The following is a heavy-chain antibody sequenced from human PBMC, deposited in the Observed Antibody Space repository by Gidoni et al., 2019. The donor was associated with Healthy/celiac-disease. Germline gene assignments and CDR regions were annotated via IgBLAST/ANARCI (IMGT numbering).Heavy chain of an antibody. J-gene: IGHJ3*02. CDR3: ATGGYSYGIAFDI. Sequence: QVQLQESGPGLVKRAQTLSLTCPVSGGTISSGSYYWSWLRQPAGKGLEWIGRIYTSGSTNYNPSLKSRVTISVDTSKNQSSLKLSSVTAADTAVYYCATGGYSYGIAFDIWGQGTMVTVSS. CDR1: GGTISSGSYY. V-gene: IGHV4-61*02. D-gene: IGHD5-18*01. CDR2: IYTSGST.